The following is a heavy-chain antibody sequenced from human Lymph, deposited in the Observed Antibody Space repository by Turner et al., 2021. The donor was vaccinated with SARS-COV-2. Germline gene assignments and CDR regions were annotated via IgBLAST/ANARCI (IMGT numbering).Heavy chain of an antibody. CDR1: GYTFTSYY. J-gene: IGHJ6*02. CDR3: ARDPPIQIWVDYFYYGMDV. Sequence: VQLVQSGAEVKKPGASVKVSCKASGYTFTSYYMHWVRQAPGQGLEWMGIINPSGGSTTYAQKFQGRVTMTRDTSTSTVYMELSSLRSEDTAVYYCARDPPIQIWVDYFYYGMDVWGQGTTVTVSS. CDR2: INPSGGST. V-gene: IGHV1-46*01. D-gene: IGHD5-18*01.